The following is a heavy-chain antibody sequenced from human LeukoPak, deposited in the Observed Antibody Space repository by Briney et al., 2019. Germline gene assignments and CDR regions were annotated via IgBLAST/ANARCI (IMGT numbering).Heavy chain of an antibody. V-gene: IGHV1-18*01. Sequence: ASVKVSCKASGYTFTSYGISWVRHAPGQGLEWMGWISAYNGNTNYAQKLRGRVTMTTDTSTSTAYMELRSLRSDDTAVYYCARGRVDTAMFHFDYWGQGTLVTVSS. CDR2: ISAYNGNT. D-gene: IGHD5-18*01. CDR3: ARGRVDTAMFHFDY. J-gene: IGHJ4*02. CDR1: GYTFTSYG.